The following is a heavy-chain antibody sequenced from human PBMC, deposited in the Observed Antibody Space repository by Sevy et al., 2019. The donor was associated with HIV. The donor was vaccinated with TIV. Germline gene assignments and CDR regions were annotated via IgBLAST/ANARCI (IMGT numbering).Heavy chain of an antibody. CDR2: ISGSGVGT. Sequence: GGSLRLSCAASGFTFSNYAMSWVRQAPGKGLEWVSGISGSGVGTYYADSVKGRFTVSRGDSKNTLYLQMNSLRAEDTAVYYCARDSRVYGSGSYHFDYWGRGTLVTVSS. CDR3: ARDSRVYGSGSYHFDY. V-gene: IGHV3-23*01. CDR1: GFTFSNYA. D-gene: IGHD3-10*01. J-gene: IGHJ4*02.